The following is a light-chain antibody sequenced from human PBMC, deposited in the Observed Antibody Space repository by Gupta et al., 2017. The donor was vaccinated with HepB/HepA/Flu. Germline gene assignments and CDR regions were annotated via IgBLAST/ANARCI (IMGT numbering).Light chain of an antibody. J-gene: IGKJ5*01. V-gene: IGKV1-39*01. Sequence: DIQMTQSPSSLSASVGDRVTIPRRASQSIRNYLNWYQHKPGKAPKLLIYSASNLQNEVPSRFSGSGSGTEFTLTISRLQPEDFAAYYCQQCLTTPSTFGQGTRLELK. CDR1: QSIRNY. CDR2: SAS. CDR3: QQCLTTPST.